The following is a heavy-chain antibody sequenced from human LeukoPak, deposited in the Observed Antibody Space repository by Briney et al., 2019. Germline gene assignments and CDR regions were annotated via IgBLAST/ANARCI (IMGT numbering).Heavy chain of an antibody. CDR3: AKPHFDY. CDR2: ISSDGSNK. Sequence: PGGSLRLSCAASGFTFSSYAMHWVRQAPGKGLEWVAVISSDGSNKYYADSMKGRFTISRDNSKNTLYLQMNSLRPEDTAVYYCAKPHFDYWGQGTLVTVSS. V-gene: IGHV3-30*04. J-gene: IGHJ4*02. CDR1: GFTFSSYA.